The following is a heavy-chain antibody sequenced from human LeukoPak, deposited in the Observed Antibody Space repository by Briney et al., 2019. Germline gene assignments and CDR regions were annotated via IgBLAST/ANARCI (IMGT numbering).Heavy chain of an antibody. V-gene: IGHV3-23*01. Sequence: GGSLRLSCAASGFTFSSYAMSWVRQAPGKGLEWVSAISGSGGSTYYADSVKGRFTISRDNSKNTLYLQMNSLRAEDKAVYYCAKGASFYYDSSGDYWGQGTLVTVSS. J-gene: IGHJ4*02. CDR3: AKGASFYYDSSGDY. D-gene: IGHD3-22*01. CDR2: ISGSGGST. CDR1: GFTFSSYA.